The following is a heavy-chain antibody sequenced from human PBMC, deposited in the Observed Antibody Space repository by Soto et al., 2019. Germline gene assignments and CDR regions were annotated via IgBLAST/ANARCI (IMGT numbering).Heavy chain of an antibody. J-gene: IGHJ6*02. CDR1: GFTFSSYS. CDR2: ISSSSSTI. CDR3: ARDLRSSWYYYGMDV. D-gene: IGHD6-13*01. V-gene: IGHV3-48*01. Sequence: EVQLVESGGGLVQPGGSLRLSCAASGFTFSSYSMNWVRQAPGKGLEWVSYISSSSSTIYYADSVKGRFTISRDNAKNSLYMQMNSLRAEDTAGYYCARDLRSSWYYYGMDVWGQGTTVTVSS.